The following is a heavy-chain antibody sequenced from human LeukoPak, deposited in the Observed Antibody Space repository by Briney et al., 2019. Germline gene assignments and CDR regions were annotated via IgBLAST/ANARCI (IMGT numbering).Heavy chain of an antibody. CDR2: ISWNSGSI. D-gene: IGHD6-13*01. CDR1: GFTFDDYA. J-gene: IGHJ6*03. Sequence: GGSLRLSCAASGFTFDDYAMHWVRQAPGKGLEWVSGISWNSGSIGYADSVKGRFTISRDNAKNSLYLQMNSLRAEDTALYYCARCPTIGAAGTRGYYYYYYYMDVWGKGTTVTVSS. CDR3: ARCPTIGAAGTRGYYYYYYYMDV. V-gene: IGHV3-9*01.